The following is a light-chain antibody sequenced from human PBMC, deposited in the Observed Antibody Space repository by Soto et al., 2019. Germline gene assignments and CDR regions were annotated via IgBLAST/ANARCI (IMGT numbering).Light chain of an antibody. CDR1: SSNIGAGYD. J-gene: IGLJ1*01. CDR2: GNS. CDR3: QSYDSSLSGYV. Sequence: QSVLTQPPSVSGAPGQRVTSSCTGRSSNIGAGYDVHWYQQLPGTAPKLLIYGNSNRPSGVPDRFSGSKSGTSASLAITGLQAEDEADYYCQSYDSSLSGYVFGTGNKVTV. V-gene: IGLV1-40*01.